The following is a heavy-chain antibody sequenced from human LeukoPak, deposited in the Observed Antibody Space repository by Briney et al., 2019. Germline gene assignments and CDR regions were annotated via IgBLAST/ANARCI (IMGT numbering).Heavy chain of an antibody. Sequence: GWSLRLSCAASGFTVSSNYMSWVRQAPGKGLEWVSVIYSGGSTYYADSVKGRFTISRDNSKNTLYLQMNSLRAEDTAVYYCARASVGDYGDYGSQWYYYGMDVWGQGTTVTVPS. J-gene: IGHJ6*02. CDR2: IYSGGST. CDR3: ARASVGDYGDYGSQWYYYGMDV. CDR1: GFTVSSNY. V-gene: IGHV3-66*01. D-gene: IGHD4-17*01.